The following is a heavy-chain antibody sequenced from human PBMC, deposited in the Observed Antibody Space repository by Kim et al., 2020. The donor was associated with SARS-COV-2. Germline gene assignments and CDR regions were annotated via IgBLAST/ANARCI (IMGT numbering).Heavy chain of an antibody. D-gene: IGHD3-22*01. Sequence: LKSRVTISVDTSKNQFSLKLSSVTTADTAVYYCAGATYYYDSSGYYLDYWGQGTLVTVSS. CDR3: AGATYYYDSSGYYLDY. J-gene: IGHJ4*02. V-gene: IGHV4-30-2*04.